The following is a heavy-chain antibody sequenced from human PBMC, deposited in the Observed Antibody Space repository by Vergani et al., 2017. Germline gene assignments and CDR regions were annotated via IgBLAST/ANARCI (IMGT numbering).Heavy chain of an antibody. V-gene: IGHV1-18*01. J-gene: IGHJ4*02. CDR2: MSAYNGYT. CDR1: GYTFTSYG. Sequence: QVQLVQSGADLKKPGASVKVSCKASGYTFTSYGISWVRQAPGQGLEWMGWMSAYNGYTNYAQRLQGRVTMTTDTSTSTAYMELRSLKSDDTAVYYCARVTMIRGAPADYWGQGTLVTVSS. D-gene: IGHD3-10*01. CDR3: ARVTMIRGAPADY.